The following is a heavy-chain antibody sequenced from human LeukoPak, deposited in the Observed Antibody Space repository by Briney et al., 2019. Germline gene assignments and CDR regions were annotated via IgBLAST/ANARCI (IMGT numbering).Heavy chain of an antibody. CDR2: ISGSGGRT. D-gene: IGHD1-26*01. V-gene: IGHV3-23*01. J-gene: IGHJ4*02. CDR1: GFTFSSYA. Sequence: GGSLRLSCAASGFTFSSYAMSWVRQAPGKGLEWVSAISGSGGRTYYADSVKGRFTISRDNSKNTLYLQMNSLRAEDTAVYYCAKDHSGSYYRPAYFDYWGQGTLVTVSS. CDR3: AKDHSGSYYRPAYFDY.